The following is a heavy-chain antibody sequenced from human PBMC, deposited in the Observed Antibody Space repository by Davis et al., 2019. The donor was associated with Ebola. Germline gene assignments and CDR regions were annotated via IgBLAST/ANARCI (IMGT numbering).Heavy chain of an antibody. CDR1: GYTFTAYF. D-gene: IGHD2-15*01. Sequence: AASVTVSCKASGYTFTAYFMHWVRPAPGQGLEWMGLINPNTGGTQSAQKFQGRVTMTRATSMTTAYVELNSLRSDDTAVYYCARAVPATQNLDYWGQGTLVTVSS. V-gene: IGHV1-2*02. CDR2: INPNTGGT. CDR3: ARAVPATQNLDY. J-gene: IGHJ4*02.